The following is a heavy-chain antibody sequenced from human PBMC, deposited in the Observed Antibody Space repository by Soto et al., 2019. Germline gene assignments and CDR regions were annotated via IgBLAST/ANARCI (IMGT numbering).Heavy chain of an antibody. Sequence: SPTLSLTCAISGDSVSSSSVTWNWIRQSPSRGLEWLGRTYYRSKWYNDYAVSVKSRITIAPDTSNNHFSLQLNSVTPEDTAVYYCTRRGAAGSVNLFDYWGQGTLVTVSS. V-gene: IGHV6-1*01. CDR3: TRRGAAGSVNLFDY. D-gene: IGHD6-13*01. CDR2: TYYRSKWYN. J-gene: IGHJ4*02. CDR1: GDSVSSSSVT.